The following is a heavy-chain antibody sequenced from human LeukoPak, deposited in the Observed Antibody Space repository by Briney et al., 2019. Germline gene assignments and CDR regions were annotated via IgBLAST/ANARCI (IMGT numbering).Heavy chain of an antibody. CDR2: INPNSGGT. J-gene: IGHJ4*02. Sequence: ASVKVSCKASGYTFTGYYMHWVRQAPGQGLEWMGWINPNSGGTNYAQKFQGRVTMTRDTSISTAYMELSRLRSDDTAVYYCARAAGSSWYLKYDYWGQGTLVTVSS. CDR3: ARAAGSSWYLKYDY. D-gene: IGHD6-13*01. CDR1: GYTFTGYY. V-gene: IGHV1-2*02.